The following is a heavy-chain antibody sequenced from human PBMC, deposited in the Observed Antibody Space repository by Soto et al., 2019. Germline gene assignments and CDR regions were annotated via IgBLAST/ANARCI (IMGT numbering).Heavy chain of an antibody. CDR1: GYTFSSYG. J-gene: IGHJ5*02. V-gene: IGHV1-18*01. Sequence: QVQLVQSGAEVKKPGASVKVSCKASGYTFSSYGITWVRQAPGQGLEWMGWISVYNGNTNYAQKIQGRVTMTTDTSTSTAYMEVMSLRSDDTAVYYCARADGGTDYSGWFDHWGQGTLVTVSS. CDR2: ISVYNGNT. D-gene: IGHD1-26*01. CDR3: ARADGGTDYSGWFDH.